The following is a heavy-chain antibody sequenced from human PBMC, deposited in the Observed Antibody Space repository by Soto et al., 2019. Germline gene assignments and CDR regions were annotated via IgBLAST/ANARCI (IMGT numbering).Heavy chain of an antibody. CDR1: GFTFSSYG. J-gene: IGHJ4*02. V-gene: IGHV3-33*01. D-gene: IGHD6-19*01. Sequence: PGGSLRLSCAASGFTFSSYGMHWVRQAPGKGLEWVAVIWYDGSNKYYADSVKGRFTISRDNSKNTLYLQMNSLRAEDTAVYYCARDRGIYSSGWYYFDYWGQGTLVTVYS. CDR3: ARDRGIYSSGWYYFDY. CDR2: IWYDGSNK.